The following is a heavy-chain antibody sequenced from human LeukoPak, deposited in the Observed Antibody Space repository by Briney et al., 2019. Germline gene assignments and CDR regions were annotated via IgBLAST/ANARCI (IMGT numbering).Heavy chain of an antibody. CDR2: IYYSGST. CDR1: GGSISSSSYY. J-gene: IGHJ4*02. D-gene: IGHD3-22*01. V-gene: IGHV4-39*01. CDR3: ASGAWGDYYPYQY. Sequence: SETLSLTCTVSGGSISSSSYYWGWIRQPPGKGLEWIGSIYYSGSTYYNPSLKSRVTISVDTSKNQFSLKLSSVTAADTAVYYCASGAWGDYYPYQYWGQGTLVTVSS.